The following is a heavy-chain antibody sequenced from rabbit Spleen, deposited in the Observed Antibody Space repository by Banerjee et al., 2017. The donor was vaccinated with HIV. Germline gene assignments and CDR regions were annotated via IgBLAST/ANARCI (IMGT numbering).Heavy chain of an antibody. CDR1: GSDISRYG. CDR2: IYGGIIGST. CDR3: ARDAGDGGWHFNL. V-gene: IGHV1S45*01. D-gene: IGHD2-1*01. Sequence: QEQLVESGGGLVQPGGSLTLSCKASGSDISRYGVSWVRQAPGKGPECIACIYGGIIGSTYYGAGAKRRFTISKTSSTTVTLQMTSLTAADTATYFCARDAGDGGWHFNLWGPGTLVTVS. J-gene: IGHJ4*01.